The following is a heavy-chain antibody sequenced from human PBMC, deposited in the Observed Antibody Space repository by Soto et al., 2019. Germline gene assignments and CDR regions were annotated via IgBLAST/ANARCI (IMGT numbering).Heavy chain of an antibody. V-gene: IGHV4-4*02. J-gene: IGHJ3*01. Sequence: QVQLQESGPELVKPSGTLSLTCAVSGDSISSPKWWTWLRQPPGKGLEWIGDLLHSGTTNYNPSLKSRVILSVDKSQNQFSLSLTSVTAADTAIYYCAYSSGWYRHDVWGQGTSVTVSS. CDR3: AYSSGWYRHDV. CDR1: GDSISSPKW. CDR2: LLHSGTT. D-gene: IGHD6-19*01.